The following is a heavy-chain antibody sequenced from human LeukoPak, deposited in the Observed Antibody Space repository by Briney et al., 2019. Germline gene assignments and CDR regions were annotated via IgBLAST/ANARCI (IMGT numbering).Heavy chain of an antibody. Sequence: PGGSLRLSCAASGFTVSSNYMSWVRQALGNGLEWVSLSYSDGSTYYADSVKGRFTISSDNSKNTLYLQMNSLRAEDTAVYYCARFVTLDYWGQGTLVTVSS. CDR1: GFTVSSNY. J-gene: IGHJ4*02. CDR2: SYSDGST. V-gene: IGHV3-53*01. D-gene: IGHD2/OR15-2a*01. CDR3: ARFVTLDY.